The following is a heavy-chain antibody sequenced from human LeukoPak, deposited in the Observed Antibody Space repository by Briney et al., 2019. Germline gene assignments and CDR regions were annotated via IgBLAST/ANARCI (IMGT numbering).Heavy chain of an antibody. Sequence: GGSLRLSCAASGFTFSSYWMSWVRQAPGKGLEWVANIKQDGSKKNYVDSVKGRFTISRDNAKNTLYLQMNSLKAEDTAVYYCARDGSLPDYWGQGTLVTVSS. CDR1: GFTFSSYW. CDR3: ARDGSLPDY. J-gene: IGHJ4*02. CDR2: IKQDGSKK. V-gene: IGHV3-7*01.